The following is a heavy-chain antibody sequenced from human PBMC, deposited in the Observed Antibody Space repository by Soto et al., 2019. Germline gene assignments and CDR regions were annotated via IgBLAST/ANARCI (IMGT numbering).Heavy chain of an antibody. J-gene: IGHJ4*02. CDR3: ASPKPANLALRY. CDR2: INHSGST. V-gene: IGHV4-34*01. Sequence: QVQLQQWGAGLLKPSETLSLTCAVYGGSFSGYYWSWIRQPPGKGLEWIGEINHSGSTNDNQSLKSRGTLSVDTSKNQFSLKLSSVPAAATAVYYCASPKPANLALRYWGKGTLVTVSS. CDR1: GGSFSGYY.